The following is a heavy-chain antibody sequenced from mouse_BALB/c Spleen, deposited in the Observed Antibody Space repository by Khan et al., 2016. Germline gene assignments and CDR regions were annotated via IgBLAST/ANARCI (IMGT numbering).Heavy chain of an antibody. D-gene: IGHD1-2*01. CDR3: ARSYYGYGFSY. CDR1: GYAFTNYL. Sequence: QVQLQQPGAELVRPGTSVKVSCKASGYAFTNYLIEWIKQRPGQGLEWIGVINPGSGGTNYNEKFKDMAIMTADKSSSTAYMQLSSLTSEDSAVYFCARSYYGYGFSYCGQCTLVTVSA. J-gene: IGHJ3*01. CDR2: INPGSGGT. V-gene: IGHV1-54*01.